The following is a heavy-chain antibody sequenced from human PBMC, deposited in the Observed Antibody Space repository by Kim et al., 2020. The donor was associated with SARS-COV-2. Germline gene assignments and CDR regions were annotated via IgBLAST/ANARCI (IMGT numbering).Heavy chain of an antibody. Sequence: SETLSLTCAVYGGSFSGYYWSWIRQPPGKGLEWIGEINHSGSTNYNPSLKSRVTISVDTSKNQFSLKLSSVTAADTAVYYCARALPPDYYYYMDVWGKGT. J-gene: IGHJ6*03. CDR3: ARALPPDYYYYMDV. CDR2: INHSGST. CDR1: GGSFSGYY. V-gene: IGHV4-34*01.